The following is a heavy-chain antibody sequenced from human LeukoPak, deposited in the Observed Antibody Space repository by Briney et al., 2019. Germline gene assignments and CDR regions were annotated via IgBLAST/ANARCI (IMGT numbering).Heavy chain of an antibody. V-gene: IGHV3-48*01. D-gene: IGHD6-13*01. J-gene: IGHJ3*02. Sequence: PGGSLRLSCAASGFTFSSYSMNWVRQAPGKGLEWVSYISSSSSTIYYADSVKGRFTISRDNAKNSLYLQMNSLRAEDTAVYYYARKGGIDFDIWGQGTMVTVSS. CDR1: GFTFSSYS. CDR3: ARKGGIDFDI. CDR2: ISSSSSTI.